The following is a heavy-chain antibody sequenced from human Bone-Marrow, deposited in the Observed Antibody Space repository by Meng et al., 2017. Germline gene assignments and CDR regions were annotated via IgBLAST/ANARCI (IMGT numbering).Heavy chain of an antibody. CDR1: GFTVSSNY. Sequence: GGSLRLSCAASGFTVSSNYMSWVRQAPGKGLEWVSVIYSGGSTYYAASVKARFTISRHNSKNTLYLQMNSLRAEDTTVYDSARDRLNSSSWYYYYYGMDVWGQGTTVTVSS. V-gene: IGHV3-53*04. D-gene: IGHD6-13*01. CDR2: IYSGGST. J-gene: IGHJ6*02. CDR3: ARDRLNSSSWYYYYYGMDV.